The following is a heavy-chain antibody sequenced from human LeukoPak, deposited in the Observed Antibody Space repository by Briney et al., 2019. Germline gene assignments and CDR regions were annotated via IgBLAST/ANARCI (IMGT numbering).Heavy chain of an antibody. CDR3: VRAGWELDY. Sequence: GGSLRLSCAASGFDFNAYEMNWVRQAPGKGLEWLSYISSGGTTIYYADSVKGRFSISRDNAKDSLFLQMNSLRAEDTALYYCVRAGWELDYWGQGTPVTVSS. V-gene: IGHV3-48*03. J-gene: IGHJ4*02. CDR2: ISSGGTTI. CDR1: GFDFNAYE. D-gene: IGHD6-19*01.